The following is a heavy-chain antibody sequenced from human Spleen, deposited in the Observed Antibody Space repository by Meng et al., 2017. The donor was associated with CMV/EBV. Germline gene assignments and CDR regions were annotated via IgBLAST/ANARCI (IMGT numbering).Heavy chain of an antibody. CDR1: GDSVSSNSAA. Sequence: SQTLSLTCAISGDSVSSNSAAWIWIRQSPSRGLEWLGRTYYRSKWYRDYAVSVKSRMTINPDTSKNQFSLQLNSVTPEDTAVYYCARTGQWLIDYWGQGTLVTVSS. CDR3: ARTGQWLIDY. V-gene: IGHV6-1*01. D-gene: IGHD6-19*01. J-gene: IGHJ4*02. CDR2: TYYRSKWYR.